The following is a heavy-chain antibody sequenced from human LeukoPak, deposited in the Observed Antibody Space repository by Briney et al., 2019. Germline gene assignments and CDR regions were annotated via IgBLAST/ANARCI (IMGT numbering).Heavy chain of an antibody. CDR3: TTGGWFDH. CDR1: RFAFSQAW. CDR2: IKSESDGGTT. J-gene: IGHJ5*02. V-gene: IGHV3-15*01. Sequence: GGSLRLSCVASRFAFSQAWMSWVRQAPGKGLAWVDRIKSESDGGTTDYAAPVKGRFTISRDDSKNTLFLQMNSLQTEDTAVYYCTTGGWFDHWGQGTLVTVSS.